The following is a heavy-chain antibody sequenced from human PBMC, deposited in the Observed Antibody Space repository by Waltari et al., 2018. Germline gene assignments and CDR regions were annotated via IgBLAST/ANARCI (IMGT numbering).Heavy chain of an antibody. J-gene: IGHJ4*02. V-gene: IGHV4-34*01. CDR2: INHSGST. CDR3: ARGGYYDFWSHRQAFDY. D-gene: IGHD3-3*01. CDR1: GGSFSGYY. Sequence: QVQLQQWGAGLLKPSETLSLTCAVYGGSFSGYYWSWIRQPPGKGLEWIGEINHSGSTMYNPSLKSRVTISVDTSKNQFSLKLSSVTAADTAVYYCARGGYYDFWSHRQAFDYWGQGTLVTVSS.